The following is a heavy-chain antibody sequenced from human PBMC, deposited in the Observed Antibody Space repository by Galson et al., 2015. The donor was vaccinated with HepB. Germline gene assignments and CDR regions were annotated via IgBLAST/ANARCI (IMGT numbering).Heavy chain of an antibody. Sequence: SVKVSCKASGYTFTSYYMHWVRQAPGQGLEWMGIINPSGGSTSYAQKLQGRVTMTRDTSTSTVYMELSSLRSEDTAVYYCAREGPYYDSSGSHDYWGQGTLVTVSS. V-gene: IGHV1-46*04. J-gene: IGHJ4*02. CDR1: GYTFTSYY. CDR3: AREGPYYDSSGSHDY. CDR2: INPSGGST. D-gene: IGHD3-22*01.